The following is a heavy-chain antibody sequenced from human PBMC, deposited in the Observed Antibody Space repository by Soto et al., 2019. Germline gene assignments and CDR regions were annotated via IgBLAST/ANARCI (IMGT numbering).Heavy chain of an antibody. CDR1: GYTFTSYD. V-gene: IGHV1-8*01. CDR3: ARATGVTTGINDAFDI. Sequence: ASVKVSCKASGYTFTSYDINWVRQATGQGLEWMGWMNPNSGNTGYAQKFQGRVTMTRNTSISTAYMELSSLRSEDTAVYYCARATGVTTGINDAFDIWGQGTMVTVSS. CDR2: MNPNSGNT. D-gene: IGHD4-4*01. J-gene: IGHJ3*02.